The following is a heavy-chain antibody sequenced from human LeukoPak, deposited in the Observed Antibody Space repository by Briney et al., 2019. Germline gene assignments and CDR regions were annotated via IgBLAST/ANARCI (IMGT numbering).Heavy chain of an antibody. Sequence: PGGSLRLSCSPSTFSFMSSTLNWVRQALGEGRGWVSSISISRVYIYYAHSVKGRFTISRDNAKNSLYQQMNSLRAEDTAVYYCARERFGELLLGSHRGNYYYYYMDVWGKGTTVTVSS. J-gene: IGHJ6*03. CDR2: ISISRVYI. CDR3: ARERFGELLLGSHRGNYYYYYMDV. V-gene: IGHV3-21*01. CDR1: TFSFMSST. D-gene: IGHD3-10*01.